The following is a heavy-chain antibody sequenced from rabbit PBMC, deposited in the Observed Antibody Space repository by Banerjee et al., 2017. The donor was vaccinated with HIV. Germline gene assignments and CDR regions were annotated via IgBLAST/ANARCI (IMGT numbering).Heavy chain of an antibody. CDR2: IGAGSTST. D-gene: IGHD5-1*01. Sequence: QEQLKETGGGLVQPGGSLTLSCKASGFDFSFNAMCWVRQAPGKGPEWIACIGAGSTSTYYATWAKDRFTISKTSSTTVTLQMTSLTAADTATYFCARGGGTYLYYGMDLWGQGTLVTVS. V-gene: IGHV1S45*01. CDR1: GFDFSFNA. J-gene: IGHJ6*01. CDR3: ARGGGTYLYYGMDL.